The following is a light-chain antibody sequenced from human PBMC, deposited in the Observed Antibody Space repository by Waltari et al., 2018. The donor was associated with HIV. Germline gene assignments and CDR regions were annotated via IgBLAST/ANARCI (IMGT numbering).Light chain of an antibody. CDR3: AAWDDSLSGHVV. J-gene: IGLJ2*01. CDR2: RSN. V-gene: IGLV1-47*01. Sequence: QSVLTQPPSASGTPGQRVTISCSGSSSNIGSNYVYWYQQLPGTAPKLLIYRSNQRPSGDPGRFSGSKAGTSASLAISGLRSEDEADYYCAAWDDSLSGHVVFGGGTKLTVL. CDR1: SSNIGSNY.